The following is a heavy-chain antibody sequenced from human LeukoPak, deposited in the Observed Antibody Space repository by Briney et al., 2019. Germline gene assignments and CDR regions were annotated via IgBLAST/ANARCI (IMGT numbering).Heavy chain of an antibody. CDR2: INHSGST. CDR1: GGSFSGYY. Sequence: SETLSLTCAVYGGSFSGYYWSWIRQPPGKGLEWIGEINHSGSTNYNPSLKSRVTISVDTSKNQFSLKLSSVTAADTAVYYCASGRPQKLRITMVRGPNYYYMDVWGKGTTVTVSS. CDR3: ASGRPQKLRITMVRGPNYYYMDV. V-gene: IGHV4-34*01. D-gene: IGHD3-10*01. J-gene: IGHJ6*03.